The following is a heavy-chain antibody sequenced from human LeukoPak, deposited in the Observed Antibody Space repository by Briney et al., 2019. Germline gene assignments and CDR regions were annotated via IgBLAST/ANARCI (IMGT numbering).Heavy chain of an antibody. CDR2: ISSLGTSM. CDR3: ARSDYGDYAFDY. Sequence: GGSLRLSCAASGFTFSDYYMIWIRQAPGKGLEWVSYISSLGTSMYYADSVKGRFTISRDNAKNSLYLQMNSLRAEDTAVYYCARSDYGDYAFDYWGQGTLVTVSS. V-gene: IGHV3-11*04. CDR1: GFTFSDYY. D-gene: IGHD4-17*01. J-gene: IGHJ4*02.